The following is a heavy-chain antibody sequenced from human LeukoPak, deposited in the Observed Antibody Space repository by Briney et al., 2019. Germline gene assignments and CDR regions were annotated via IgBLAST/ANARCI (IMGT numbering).Heavy chain of an antibody. CDR3: ARLDIVVVPAAIRNYYYYMDF. D-gene: IGHD2-2*02. J-gene: IGHJ6*03. V-gene: IGHV5-51*01. CDR1: GYSFTSYW. Sequence: GESLKISCKGSGYSFTSYWIGWVRQMPGKGLEWMGIIYPGDSDTRYSPSFQGQVTISADKSISTAYLQWSSLKASDTAMYYCARLDIVVVPAAIRNYYYYMDFWGKGTTVTVSS. CDR2: IYPGDSDT.